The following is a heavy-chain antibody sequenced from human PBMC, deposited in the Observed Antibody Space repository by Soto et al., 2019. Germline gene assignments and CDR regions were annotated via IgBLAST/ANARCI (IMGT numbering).Heavy chain of an antibody. CDR3: ARSHQTVAVAGTSVYFDY. Sequence: ASVEVSCKASGYTFTSYGISWVRHSPGQGLEWMGWISAYNGNTNYAQKLQGRVTMTTDTSTSTAYMELRSLRSDDTAVYYCARSHQTVAVAGTSVYFDYWGQGTLVTVSS. D-gene: IGHD6-19*01. CDR1: GYTFTSYG. CDR2: ISAYNGNT. J-gene: IGHJ4*02. V-gene: IGHV1-18*01.